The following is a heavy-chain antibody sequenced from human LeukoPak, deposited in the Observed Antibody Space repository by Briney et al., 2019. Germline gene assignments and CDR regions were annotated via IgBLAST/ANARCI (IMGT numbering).Heavy chain of an antibody. CDR2: ISRNGGST. V-gene: IGHV3-64*04. CDR1: GFTFSNYA. CDR3: AKAWLEQGGMFDY. J-gene: IGHJ4*02. Sequence: PGGSLRLSCSASGFTFSNYAMHWVRQAPRKGLEYVSAISRNGGSTYYADSVKGRFTISRDNSKNTLYLQMNSLRAEDTAVYYCAKAWLEQGGMFDYWGQGTPVTVSS. D-gene: IGHD1/OR15-1a*01.